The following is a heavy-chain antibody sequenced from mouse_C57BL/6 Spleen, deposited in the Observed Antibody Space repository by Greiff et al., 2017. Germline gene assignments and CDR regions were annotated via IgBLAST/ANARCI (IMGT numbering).Heavy chain of an antibody. J-gene: IGHJ4*01. CDR3: ARSPLCGSSPYYYAMDY. CDR2: INPSSGYT. Sequence: VQLQQSGAELARPGASVKMSCKASGYTFTSYTMHWVKQRPGQGLEWIGYINPSSGYTKYNQKFKDKATLTADKSSSTAYMQLSSLTSEDSAVYYCARSPLCGSSPYYYAMDYWGQGTSVTVSS. D-gene: IGHD1-1*01. CDR1: GYTFTSYT. V-gene: IGHV1-4*01.